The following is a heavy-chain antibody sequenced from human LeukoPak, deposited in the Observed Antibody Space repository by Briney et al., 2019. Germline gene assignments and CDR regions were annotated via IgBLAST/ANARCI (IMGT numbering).Heavy chain of an antibody. CDR1: GGTFSNYA. CDR3: AKVSSDFWGSYTFDH. D-gene: IGHD3-3*01. V-gene: IGHV1-69*05. CDR2: FTPIFRST. J-gene: IGHJ4*02. Sequence: SVKVSCKASGGTFSNYAITWLRLAPGQGLEWMGGFTPIFRSTDYAQKFQGRVSITTDESTNTAYMDLSSLNSEDTAVYYCAKVSSDFWGSYTFDHWGQGTPVTVSS.